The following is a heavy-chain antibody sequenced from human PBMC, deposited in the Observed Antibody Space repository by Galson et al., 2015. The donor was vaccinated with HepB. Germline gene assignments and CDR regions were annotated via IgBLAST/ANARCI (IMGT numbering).Heavy chain of an antibody. CDR2: ISSSSSYI. J-gene: IGHJ4*02. CDR3: ARLQYSSGWYIDY. V-gene: IGHV3-21*01. Sequence: SVRLSCAASGFTFSSYSMNWVRQAPGKGLEWVSSISSSSSYIYYADSVKGRFTISRDNAKNSLYLQMNSLRAEDTAVYYCARLQYSSGWYIDYWGQGTLVTVSS. D-gene: IGHD6-19*01. CDR1: GFTFSSYS.